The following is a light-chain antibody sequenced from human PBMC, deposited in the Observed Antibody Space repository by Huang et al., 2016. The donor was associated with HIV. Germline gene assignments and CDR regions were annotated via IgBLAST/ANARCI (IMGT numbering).Light chain of an antibody. J-gene: IGKJ2*03. Sequence: EIVMTQSPVTLSVSPGERATLSCRASQSVTSNLAWYQQKPGQAPRLLIYAASTRAAGIPARFSGSGSETEFTLTISSLQSEDFAVYSCQQYHNWPLYSFGQGTKLEIK. CDR2: AAS. CDR1: QSVTSN. V-gene: IGKV3-15*01. CDR3: QQYHNWPLYS.